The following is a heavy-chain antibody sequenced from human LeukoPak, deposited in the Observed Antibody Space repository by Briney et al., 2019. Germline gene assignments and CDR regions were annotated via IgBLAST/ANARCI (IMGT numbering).Heavy chain of an antibody. CDR1: GFSFMTHG. V-gene: IGHV3-30*03. CDR3: ATERPRRSARFDY. J-gene: IGHJ4*02. CDR2: ISDDKVISDGEYVR. Sequence: TVRSLRLSCVVSGFSFMTHGFNWVRQAPGQGRDWMAVISDDKVISDGEYVRYYAASVKGRFTSSRDNSKNTVYLQMNSLRVEDTVVYYCATERPRRSARFDYWGQGTLVTVSS.